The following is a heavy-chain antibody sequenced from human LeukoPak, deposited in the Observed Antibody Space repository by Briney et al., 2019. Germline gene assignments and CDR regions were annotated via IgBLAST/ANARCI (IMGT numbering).Heavy chain of an antibody. CDR1: GYTLTELS. D-gene: IGHD5-18*01. J-gene: IGHJ4*02. V-gene: IGHV1-24*01. Sequence: WASVKVSCKVSGYTLTELSMHWVRQAPGKGLEWMGGFDPEDSETIYAQKFQGRVTMTEDTSTDTAYMELSSLRSEDTAVYYCATGSIPRYSYGPDDYFDYWGQGTLVTVSS. CDR2: FDPEDSET. CDR3: ATGSIPRYSYGPDDYFDY.